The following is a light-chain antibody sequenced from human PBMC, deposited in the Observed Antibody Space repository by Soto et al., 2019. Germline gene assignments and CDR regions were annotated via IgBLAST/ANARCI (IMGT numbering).Light chain of an antibody. CDR1: QSVSSY. CDR3: QQLNNWPRIT. Sequence: EIVFTQSPATLSLSPVESATLSCSASQSVSSYLAWYQQKPGQAPRLLIYDASNRATGIPARFSGSGSGTDFTLTISSLEPEDFAVYYCQQLNNWPRITFGQGTRLEI. CDR2: DAS. V-gene: IGKV3-11*01. J-gene: IGKJ5*01.